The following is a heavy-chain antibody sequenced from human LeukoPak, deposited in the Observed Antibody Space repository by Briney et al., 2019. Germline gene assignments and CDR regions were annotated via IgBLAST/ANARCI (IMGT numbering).Heavy chain of an antibody. Sequence: PSETLSLTCTVSGASINSGSYYWGWIRQAPGKGLEWIGSIHYTGSTYYSPSLKSRVPISVDTPKNRLSLKLSSVTAADTAVYYCARGPLYDSSGYWQPDAFDIWGQGTMVTVSS. CDR1: GASINSGSYY. D-gene: IGHD3-22*01. CDR2: IHYTGST. V-gene: IGHV4-39*01. CDR3: ARGPLYDSSGYWQPDAFDI. J-gene: IGHJ3*02.